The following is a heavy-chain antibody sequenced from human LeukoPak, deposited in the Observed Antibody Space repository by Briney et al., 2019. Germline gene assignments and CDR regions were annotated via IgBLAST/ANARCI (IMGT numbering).Heavy chain of an antibody. CDR2: IYYSGST. V-gene: IGHV4-59*01. Sequence: SETLSLTCTVSGGSISSYYWSWIRQPPGKGLEWIGYIYYSGSTNYNPSLKSRVTISVDTSKNQFSLKLSSVTAADTAVYYCARVTAYDFWSGYLVDYWGQGTLVTVSS. D-gene: IGHD3-3*01. CDR1: GGSISSYY. J-gene: IGHJ4*02. CDR3: ARVTAYDFWSGYLVDY.